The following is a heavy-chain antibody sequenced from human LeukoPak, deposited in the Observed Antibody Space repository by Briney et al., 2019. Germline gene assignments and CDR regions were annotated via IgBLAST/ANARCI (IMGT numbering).Heavy chain of an antibody. Sequence: PGGSLRLSCAASGFTFSSYAMHWVRQAPGKGLEWVAVISYDGSNKYYADSVKGRFTISRDNSKNTLYLQMNSLRAEDTAVYYCARSHTNPYGDYSKKNYYYYGMDVWGQGTTVTVSS. CDR3: ARSHTNPYGDYSKKNYYYYGMDV. D-gene: IGHD4-17*01. CDR2: ISYDGSNK. J-gene: IGHJ6*02. CDR1: GFTFSSYA. V-gene: IGHV3-30-3*01.